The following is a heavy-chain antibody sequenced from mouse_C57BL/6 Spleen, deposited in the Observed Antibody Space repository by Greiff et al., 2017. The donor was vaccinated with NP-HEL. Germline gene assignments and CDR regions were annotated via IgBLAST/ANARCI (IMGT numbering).Heavy chain of an antibody. Sequence: EVKVVESGGGLVQPGGSLSLSCAASGFTFTDYYMSWVRQPPGKALEWLGFIRNKANGYTTEYSASVKGRFTISRANAQSIPYIQTNALIAEDSATYYSASYITGYYCDYWGQGPTLTVSS. J-gene: IGHJ2*01. CDR1: GFTFTDYY. V-gene: IGHV7-3*01. D-gene: IGHD3-1*01. CDR3: ASYITGYYCDY. CDR2: IRNKANGYTT.